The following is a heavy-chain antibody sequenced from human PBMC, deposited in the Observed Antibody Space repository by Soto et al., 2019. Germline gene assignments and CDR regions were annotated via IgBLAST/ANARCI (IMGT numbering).Heavy chain of an antibody. D-gene: IGHD6-19*01. V-gene: IGHV1-18*01. CDR3: ARDRGLAPPVAGNTHYYYYMDV. CDR2: VSAYNGDT. Sequence: QDQLVQSGGEVKKPGASVKVSCKASGYSFTNYGITWVRQAPGQGFAWLGWVSAYNGDTSSAQKEQGRVTMTTDASTSTAYLELRSLRSDDTAVYYCARDRGLAPPVAGNTHYYYYMDVWAKGTTVTGSS. CDR1: GYSFTNYG. J-gene: IGHJ6*03.